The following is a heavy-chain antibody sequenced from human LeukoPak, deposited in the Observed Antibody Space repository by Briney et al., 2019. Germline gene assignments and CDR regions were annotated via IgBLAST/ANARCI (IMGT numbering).Heavy chain of an antibody. CDR1: GYTFRIYS. CDR2: ISPYNGYT. D-gene: IGHD2-8*01. V-gene: IGHV1-18*04. J-gene: IGHJ3*01. CDR3: ARKGKYCTRSSCYPDAFVV. Sequence: ASVRVSCKTSGYTFRIYSIGWVRQAPGQGLEWMGWISPYNGYTKYAQRVQGRLTLSTDTSTSIAYMELRSLTSDDTAVYYCARKGKYCTRSSCYPDAFVVWGKGKRVTVPS.